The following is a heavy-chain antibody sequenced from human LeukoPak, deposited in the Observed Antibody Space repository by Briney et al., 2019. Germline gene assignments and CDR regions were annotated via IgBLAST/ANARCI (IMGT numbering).Heavy chain of an antibody. CDR3: AKAAVLRFLEWPFDY. J-gene: IGHJ4*02. V-gene: IGHV3-23*01. CDR2: ISGSGGST. Sequence: GGSLRLSCAASGFTFSSYAMSWVRQAPGKGLEWVSAISGSGGSTYYADSVKGRFTISRDNSKNTLYLQMNGLRAEDTAVYYCAKAAVLRFLEWPFDYWGQGTLVIVSS. D-gene: IGHD3-3*01. CDR1: GFTFSSYA.